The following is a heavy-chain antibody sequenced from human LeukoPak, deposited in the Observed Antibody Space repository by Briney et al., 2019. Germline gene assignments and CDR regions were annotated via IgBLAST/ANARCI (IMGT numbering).Heavy chain of an antibody. CDR2: INHSGST. V-gene: IGHV4-34*01. D-gene: IGHD2-2*01. J-gene: IGHJ4*02. CDR1: GGSFSGYY. Sequence: SETLSLTCAVYGGSFSGYYWSWIRQPPGKGLEWIGEINHSGSTNYNPSLKSRVTISVDTSKNQFSLKLSSVTAADTAVYYCARDTAPYCSSTSCYQGHDYWGQGTLVTVSS. CDR3: ARDTAPYCSSTSCYQGHDY.